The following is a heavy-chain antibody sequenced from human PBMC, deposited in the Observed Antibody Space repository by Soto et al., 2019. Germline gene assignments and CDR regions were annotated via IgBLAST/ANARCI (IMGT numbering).Heavy chain of an antibody. D-gene: IGHD3-10*01. CDR3: ARYGSGSYYTHNFDY. J-gene: IGHJ4*02. CDR2: IFYSGST. V-gene: IGHV4-59*01. Sequence: QVQLQESGPGLVKPSETLSLTCTVSGGSISSYYWSWIRQPPGKGLEWIGYIFYSGSTNYNPSLKSRVTISVDTSKTPFSLKLSSVTAADTAVYYCARYGSGSYYTHNFDYWGQGTLVTVSS. CDR1: GGSISSYY.